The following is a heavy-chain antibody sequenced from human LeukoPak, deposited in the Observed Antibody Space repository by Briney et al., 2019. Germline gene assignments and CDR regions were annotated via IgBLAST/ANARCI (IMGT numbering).Heavy chain of an antibody. Sequence: ASVRVSCKASGYTFISYDIHWVRQATGQGLEWMGWMDTNSDNTVYAEKFQGRVTMTEDTSTDTAYMELSSLRSEDTAVYYCATWRLAVLVAQNYWGQGTLVTVSS. J-gene: IGHJ4*02. V-gene: IGHV1-8*01. D-gene: IGHD5-12*01. CDR3: ATWRLAVLVAQNY. CDR1: GYTFISYD. CDR2: MDTNSDNT.